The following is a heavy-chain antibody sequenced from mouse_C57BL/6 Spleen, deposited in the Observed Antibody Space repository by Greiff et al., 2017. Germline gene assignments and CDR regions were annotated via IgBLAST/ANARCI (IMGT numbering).Heavy chain of an antibody. CDR3: ARGGVRKPYWYFDV. Sequence: EVMLVESGGGLVKPGGSLKLSCAASGFTFSDYGMHWVRQAPEKGLEWVAYISSGSSTIYYADTVKGRFTISRDNAKNTLFLQMTSLRSEDTAMYYCARGGVRKPYWYFDVWGTGTTVTVSS. J-gene: IGHJ1*03. D-gene: IGHD2-5*01. V-gene: IGHV5-17*01. CDR1: GFTFSDYG. CDR2: ISSGSSTI.